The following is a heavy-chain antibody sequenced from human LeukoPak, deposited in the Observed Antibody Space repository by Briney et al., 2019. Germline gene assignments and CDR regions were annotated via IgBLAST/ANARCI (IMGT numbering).Heavy chain of an antibody. V-gene: IGHV3-48*01. CDR3: AKGVSGWPYGMDV. J-gene: IGHJ6*02. Sequence: GGSLRLSCAASGFTFSSYSMTWVRQAPGKGLEWVSYISSSSSTIYYADSVKGRFTISRDNSKNTLYLQMNSLRAEDTAVYYCAKGVSGWPYGMDVWGQGTTVTVS. D-gene: IGHD6-19*01. CDR1: GFTFSSYS. CDR2: ISSSSSTI.